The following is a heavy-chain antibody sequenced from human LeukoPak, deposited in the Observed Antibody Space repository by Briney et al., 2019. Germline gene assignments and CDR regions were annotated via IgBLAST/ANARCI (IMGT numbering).Heavy chain of an antibody. J-gene: IGHJ4*02. D-gene: IGHD2-15*01. CDR1: GFTFSDYY. V-gene: IGHV3-11*04. CDR2: ISSSGSTI. CDR3: ARDPDATAEFDY. Sequence: TGGSLRLSCAAPGFTFSDYYMSWIRQAPGKGLEWVSYISSSGSTIYYADSVKGRFTISRDNAKNSLYLQMNSLRAEDTAVYYCARDPDATAEFDYWGQGTLVTVSS.